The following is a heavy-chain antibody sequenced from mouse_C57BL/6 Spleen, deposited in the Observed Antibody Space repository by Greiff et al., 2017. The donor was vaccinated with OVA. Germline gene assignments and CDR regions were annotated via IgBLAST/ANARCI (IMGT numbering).Heavy chain of an antibody. D-gene: IGHD1-1*01. Sequence: VQLQQPGAELVKPGASVQLSCKASGYPFTSYWMHWVKQRPGQGLEWIGMIHPNSGSTNYNEKFKSKATLTVDKSSITAYMQLSSLTSEDSAVYYWAGYYGSSDDAMDYWGQGTSVTVSS. V-gene: IGHV1-64*01. CDR1: GYPFTSYW. CDR3: AGYYGSSDDAMDY. J-gene: IGHJ4*01. CDR2: IHPNSGST.